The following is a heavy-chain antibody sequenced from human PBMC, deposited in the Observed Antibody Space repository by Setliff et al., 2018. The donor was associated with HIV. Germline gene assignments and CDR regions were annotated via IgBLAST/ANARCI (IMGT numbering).Heavy chain of an antibody. J-gene: IGHJ4*02. V-gene: IGHV4-59*11. CDR2: IYYSGRA. CDR3: ARSPGVDTNMAFDY. CDR1: GGSIINHF. D-gene: IGHD5-18*01. Sequence: SETLSLTCTVSGGSIINHFWSWIRLPPGKGLEWIGYIYYSGRADYNRSLKSRVTISVDTSKSQISLKLNSVTAADTAVYYCARSPGVDTNMAFDYWGQGILVTVSS.